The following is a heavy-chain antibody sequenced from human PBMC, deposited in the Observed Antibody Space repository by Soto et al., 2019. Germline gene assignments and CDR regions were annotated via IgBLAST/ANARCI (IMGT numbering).Heavy chain of an antibody. CDR2: IRSKANSYAT. V-gene: IGHV3-73*01. J-gene: IGHJ3*02. CDR1: GFTFSGSA. Sequence: GGSLRLSCAASGFTFSGSAMHWVRQASGKGLEWVGRIRSKANSYATAYAASVKGRFTISGDDSKNTAYLQMNSLKTEDTAVYYCTSSEFGYCSSTSCYAFDIWGQGTMVTVSS. CDR3: TSSEFGYCSSTSCYAFDI. D-gene: IGHD2-2*03.